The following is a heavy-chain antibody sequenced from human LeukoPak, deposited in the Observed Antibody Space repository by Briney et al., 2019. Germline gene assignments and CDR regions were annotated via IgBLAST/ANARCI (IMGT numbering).Heavy chain of an antibody. V-gene: IGHV7-4-1*02. CDR1: GYTFTSYT. J-gene: IGHJ6*03. Sequence: ASVKVSCKASGYTFTSYTMNWVRQAPGQGLEWMGWINTNTGNPTYAQGFTGRFVFSLDTSVSTAYLQISSLKAEDTAVYHCAREVGLAYYYYYMDVWGKGTTVTVSS. D-gene: IGHD3/OR15-3a*01. CDR2: INTNTGNP. CDR3: AREVGLAYYYYYMDV.